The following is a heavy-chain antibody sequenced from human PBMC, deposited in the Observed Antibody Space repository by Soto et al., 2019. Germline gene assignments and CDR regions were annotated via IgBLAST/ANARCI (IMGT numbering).Heavy chain of an antibody. V-gene: IGHV3-7*01. CDR1: GFTLSNYW. CDR2: IKEDGSEK. D-gene: IGHD2-21*01. CDR3: SRHVVVGDKALNY. J-gene: IGHJ4*02. Sequence: GGSLRLSCAASGFTLSNYWITWVRQAPWKGLEWVANIKEDGSEKHYVDSVKGRFTISRDNAKNSLYLQMNSLRVEDTAVYFCSRHVVVGDKALNYWGQGALVTVSS.